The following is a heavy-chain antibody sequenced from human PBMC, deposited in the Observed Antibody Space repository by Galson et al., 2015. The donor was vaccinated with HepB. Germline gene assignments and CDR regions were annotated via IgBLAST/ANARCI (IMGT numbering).Heavy chain of an antibody. V-gene: IGHV3-21*01. CDR2: ISSSSSYI. Sequence: SLRLSCAASGFTFSSYSMNWVRQAPGKGLEWVSSISSSSSYIYYADSVKGRFTISRDNAKNSLYLQMNSLRAEDTAVYYCAREGGYYGDYRDAFDIWGQGTMVTVSS. J-gene: IGHJ3*02. D-gene: IGHD4-17*01. CDR3: AREGGYYGDYRDAFDI. CDR1: GFTFSSYS.